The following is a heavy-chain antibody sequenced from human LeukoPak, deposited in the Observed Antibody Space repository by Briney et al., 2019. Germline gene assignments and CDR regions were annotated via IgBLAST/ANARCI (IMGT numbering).Heavy chain of an antibody. CDR3: ARTDYYDSIGGMDV. CDR1: GYTFTGYY. Sequence: GASVKVSCKASGYTFTGYYMHWVRQAPGQGLEWMGWISAYNGNTNYAQKLQGRVTMTTDTSTSTAYMELRSLRSDDTAVYYCARTDYYDSIGGMDVWGQGTTVTVSS. V-gene: IGHV1-18*04. CDR2: ISAYNGNT. D-gene: IGHD3-22*01. J-gene: IGHJ6*02.